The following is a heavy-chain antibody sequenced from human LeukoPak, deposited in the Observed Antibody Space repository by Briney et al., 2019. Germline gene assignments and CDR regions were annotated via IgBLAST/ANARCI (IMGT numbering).Heavy chain of an antibody. CDR1: GYTFTSYY. V-gene: IGHV1-46*01. CDR2: INPSGGST. Sequence: ASVKISCKASGYTFTSYYMHWVRQAPGQGLEWMGIINPSGGSTSYAQKFQGRVTITRNTSISTAYMELSSLRSEDTAVYYCARGGITIFGVVIEDWFDPWGQGTLVTVSS. J-gene: IGHJ5*02. D-gene: IGHD3-3*01. CDR3: ARGGITIFGVVIEDWFDP.